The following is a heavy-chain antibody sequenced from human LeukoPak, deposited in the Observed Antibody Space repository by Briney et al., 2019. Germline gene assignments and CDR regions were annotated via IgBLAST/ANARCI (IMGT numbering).Heavy chain of an antibody. Sequence: SETLSLTCTVSGGSISSGGYYWSWIRQPPGKSLEWIGYIYHSGSTYYNPSLKSRVTISVDRSKNQFSLKLSSVTAADTAVYYCARVVVVVPAAHFDYWGQGTLVTVSS. CDR3: ARVVVVVPAAHFDY. V-gene: IGHV4-30-2*01. J-gene: IGHJ4*02. D-gene: IGHD2-2*01. CDR1: GGSISSGGYY. CDR2: IYHSGST.